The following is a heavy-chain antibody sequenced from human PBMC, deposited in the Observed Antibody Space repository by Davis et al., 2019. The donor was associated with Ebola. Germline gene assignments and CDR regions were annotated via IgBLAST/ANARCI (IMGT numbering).Heavy chain of an antibody. CDR1: GGSISSTNW. Sequence: MPSETLSLTCAVSGGSISSTNWWSWVRQPPGKGLEWLGEIYHGGTTKYNPSLMSRVPMSVDTAKNHFSLTLGSVTAADTAVYYCARGGIAARPRWFDPWGQGTLVTVSS. V-gene: IGHV4-4*02. CDR3: ARGGIAARPRWFDP. J-gene: IGHJ5*02. CDR2: IYHGGTT. D-gene: IGHD6-6*01.